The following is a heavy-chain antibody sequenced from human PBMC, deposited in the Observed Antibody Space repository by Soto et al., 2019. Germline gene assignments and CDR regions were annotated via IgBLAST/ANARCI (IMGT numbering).Heavy chain of an antibody. V-gene: IGHV4-59*01. Sequence: SETLSLTCTVSGVSISSSYWSWIRQSPGKEMQWIGYIYYSGSVKYNPSLNSRVTISADMSRNQLSLRVTPVTAADTALYYCARGVYDSSGFSNPFDIWGQGTMVTVS. CDR1: GVSISSSY. CDR2: IYYSGSV. J-gene: IGHJ3*02. CDR3: ARGVYDSSGFSNPFDI. D-gene: IGHD3-22*01.